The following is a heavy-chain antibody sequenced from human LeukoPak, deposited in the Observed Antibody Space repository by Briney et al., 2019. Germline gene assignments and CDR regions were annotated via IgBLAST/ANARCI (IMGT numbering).Heavy chain of an antibody. J-gene: IGHJ4*02. CDR2: INPNSGGT. D-gene: IGHD3-22*01. V-gene: IGHV1-2*02. Sequence: GASVKVSCKASGYTFTGYYMHWVRQAPGQGLEWMGWINPNSGGTNYAQKFQGRGTMTRDTSISTAYMELSRLRSDDTAVYYCARAPRVGYYYNNSGYREDYWGQGTLVTVSS. CDR3: ARAPRVGYYYNNSGYREDY. CDR1: GYTFTGYY.